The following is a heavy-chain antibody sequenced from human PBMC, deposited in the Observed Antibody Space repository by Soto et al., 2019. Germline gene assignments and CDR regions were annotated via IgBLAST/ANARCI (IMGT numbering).Heavy chain of an antibody. V-gene: IGHV4-61*08. CDR2: IYYSGST. Sequence: SETLSLTCSVSGASINNFAYYWSWIRQPPGKGLEWIGYIYYSGSTNYNPSLKSRVTISVDTSKNQFSLKLSSVTAADTAVYYCARDSGRDYALAFDIWGQGTMVTVSS. J-gene: IGHJ3*02. D-gene: IGHD4-17*01. CDR1: GASINNFAYY. CDR3: ARDSGRDYALAFDI.